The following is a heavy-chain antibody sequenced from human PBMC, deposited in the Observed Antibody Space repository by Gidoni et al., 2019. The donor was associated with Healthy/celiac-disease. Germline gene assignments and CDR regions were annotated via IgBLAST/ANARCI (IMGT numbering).Heavy chain of an antibody. J-gene: IGHJ4*02. V-gene: IGHV4-38-2*01. CDR1: GYSISSGYY. CDR3: ALYDFWSYFDY. CDR2: IYHSGST. D-gene: IGHD3-3*01. Sequence: QVQLQESGPGLVKPSETLSLTCAVSGYSISSGYYWGWIRQPPGKGLEWIGSIYHSGSTYYNPSLKSRVTISVDTSKNQFSLKLSSVTAADTAVYYCALYDFWSYFDYWGQGTLVTVSS.